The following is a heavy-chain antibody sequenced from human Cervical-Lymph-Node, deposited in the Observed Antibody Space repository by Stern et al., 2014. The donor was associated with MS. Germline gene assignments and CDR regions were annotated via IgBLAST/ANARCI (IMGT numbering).Heavy chain of an antibody. D-gene: IGHD3-10*01. CDR2: IYTNGGTT. CDR3: ARDRGSGSGWFDR. J-gene: IGHJ5*02. Sequence: VQLVESGPGLVKPSETLSLACTVSGGSISTSYWSWIRQPAGKGLEWIGRIYTNGGTTNYNPSLKSRVTMSVDMSKKQFSLKLSSVTAADTAVYYCARDRGSGSGWFDRWGQGTLVIVSS. V-gene: IGHV4-4*07. CDR1: GGSISTSY.